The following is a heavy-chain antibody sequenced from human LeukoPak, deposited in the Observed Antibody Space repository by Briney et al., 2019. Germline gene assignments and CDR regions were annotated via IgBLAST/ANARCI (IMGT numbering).Heavy chain of an antibody. CDR3: ARGRGAGATISDY. D-gene: IGHD1-26*01. Sequence: SETLSLTCTVSGGSVSSGGYYWIWIRQHPGKGLEWLGYIYYSGSTYYSPSLKSRVTISLDTSKNQFSLRLSSVTAADTAVYYCARGRGAGATISDYWGQGTLVTVSS. J-gene: IGHJ4*02. CDR1: GGSVSSGGYY. V-gene: IGHV4-31*03. CDR2: IYYSGST.